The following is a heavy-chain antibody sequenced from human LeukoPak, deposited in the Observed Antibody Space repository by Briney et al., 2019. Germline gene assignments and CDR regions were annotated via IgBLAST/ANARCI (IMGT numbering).Heavy chain of an antibody. CDR2: IRYDGSNK. J-gene: IGHJ4*02. CDR1: GFTFSSYG. D-gene: IGHD5-24*01. Sequence: GGSLRLSCAASGFTFSSYGMHWVRQAPGKGLEWVAFIRYDGSNKYYADSVKGRFTISRDNSKNTLYLQMNSLRAEDTAVYYCAKDTRKSVGGYNCSYWGQGTLVTVSS. CDR3: AKDTRKSVGGYNCSY. V-gene: IGHV3-30*02.